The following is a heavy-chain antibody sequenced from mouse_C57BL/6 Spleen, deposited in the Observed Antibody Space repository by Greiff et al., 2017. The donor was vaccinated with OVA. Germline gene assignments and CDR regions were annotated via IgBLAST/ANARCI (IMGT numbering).Heavy chain of an antibody. J-gene: IGHJ1*03. V-gene: IGHV1-82*01. Sequence: VQLQESGPELVKPGASVKISCKASGYAFSSSWMNWVKQRPGKGLEWIGRIYPGDGDTNYNGKFKGKATLTADKSSSTAYMQLSSLTSEDSAVYFCARGDDYDDWYFDFWGTGTTVTVSS. D-gene: IGHD2-4*01. CDR1: GYAFSSSW. CDR2: IYPGDGDT. CDR3: ARGDDYDDWYFDF.